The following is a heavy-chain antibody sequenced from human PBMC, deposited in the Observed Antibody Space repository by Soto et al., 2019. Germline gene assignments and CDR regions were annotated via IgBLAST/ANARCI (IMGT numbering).Heavy chain of an antibody. Sequence: QVQLVQSGAEVKKPGSSVKVSCKASGGTFSSYTISWVRQAPGQGLEWMGRIIPILGIANYAQKFQGRVTITADKSTSTAYMELSSLRSEDTAVYYRARNWLEYWFDPWGQGTLVTVSS. V-gene: IGHV1-69*02. D-gene: IGHD6-19*01. CDR3: ARNWLEYWFDP. J-gene: IGHJ5*02. CDR2: IIPILGIA. CDR1: GGTFSSYT.